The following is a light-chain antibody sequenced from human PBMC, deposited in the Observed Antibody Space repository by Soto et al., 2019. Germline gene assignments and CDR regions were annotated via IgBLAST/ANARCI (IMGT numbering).Light chain of an antibody. J-gene: IGKJ1*01. Sequence: EVVLTQSPVSLSLSPGERATFSCRASQSVGRNFFAWYQQKPGQAPRLLIYGASSRATGIPDRFSGSGSGTDFTLTNSRLETEDFAVYYCQQFESSVTFGQGIKVEI. CDR2: GAS. CDR1: QSVGRNF. V-gene: IGKV3-20*01. CDR3: QQFESSVT.